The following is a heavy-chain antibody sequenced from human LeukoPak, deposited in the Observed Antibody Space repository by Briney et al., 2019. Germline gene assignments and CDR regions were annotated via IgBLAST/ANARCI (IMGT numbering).Heavy chain of an antibody. V-gene: IGHV3-21*04. CDR3: AKSFRSTSLDY. Sequence: GGSLRLSCAASGFTFSSYSMNWVRQAPGKGLEWVSSISGSSSYIYYADSVKGRFTISRDNAKNSLYLQMNSLRAGDTAVYYCAKSFRSTSLDYWGQGTLVTVSS. CDR1: GFTFSSYS. D-gene: IGHD2-2*01. CDR2: ISGSSSYI. J-gene: IGHJ4*02.